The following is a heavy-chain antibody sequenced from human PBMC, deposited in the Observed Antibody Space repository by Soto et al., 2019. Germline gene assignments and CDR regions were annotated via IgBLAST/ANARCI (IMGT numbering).Heavy chain of an antibody. V-gene: IGHV3-21*01. Sequence: GGSLRLSCAASGFTFSSYSMNWVRQAPGKGLEWVSSISSSSSFIYYADSVKGRFTNSRDNAKNSLYLKMNSLRAEDTAVYYCARASRSDAFDIWGQGTMVTVSS. J-gene: IGHJ3*02. CDR1: GFTFSSYS. CDR3: ARASRSDAFDI. CDR2: ISSSSSFI.